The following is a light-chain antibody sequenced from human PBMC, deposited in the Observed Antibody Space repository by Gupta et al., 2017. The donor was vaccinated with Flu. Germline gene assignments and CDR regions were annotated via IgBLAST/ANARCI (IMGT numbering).Light chain of an antibody. CDR3: AAWDDSLNGPV. Sequence: VTISCSGSSSNVGGNSVNWYQQFPGTAPKLLICSDNQRPSGIPDRISGSKSDTSASLTISGLQSEDEADYYCAAWDDSLNGPVLGGGTKLTVL. J-gene: IGLJ3*02. V-gene: IGLV1-44*01. CDR1: SSNVGGNS. CDR2: SDN.